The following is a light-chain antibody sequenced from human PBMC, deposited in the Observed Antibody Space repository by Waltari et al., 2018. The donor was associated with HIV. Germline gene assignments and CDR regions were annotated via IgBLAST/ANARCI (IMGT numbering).Light chain of an antibody. Sequence: QVVVTQSPSASASLGASVTLTCTLSSDYSSHAIEWPQQHPGKGPRYLMKVNSDGTHMKGEGIPDRFSGSNSGPERYLTISSLQSEDEADYYCKTWGTALEVFGGGTRLTVL. CDR1: SDYSSHA. CDR2: VNSDGTH. J-gene: IGLJ3*02. CDR3: KTWGTALEV. V-gene: IGLV4-69*01.